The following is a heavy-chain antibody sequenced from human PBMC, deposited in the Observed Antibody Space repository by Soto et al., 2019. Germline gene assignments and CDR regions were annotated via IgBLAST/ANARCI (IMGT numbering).Heavy chain of an antibody. V-gene: IGHV3-9*01. Sequence: GGSLRLSCAASGFTFDDYAMHWVRQAPGKGLEWVSGISWNSGSIGYADSVKGRFTISRDNAKNSLYLQMNSLRAEDTALYYCAKDVGYCSGGSCYEDRSVYWGQGTLVTVSS. CDR2: ISWNSGSI. CDR3: AKDVGYCSGGSCYEDRSVY. D-gene: IGHD2-15*01. CDR1: GFTFDDYA. J-gene: IGHJ4*02.